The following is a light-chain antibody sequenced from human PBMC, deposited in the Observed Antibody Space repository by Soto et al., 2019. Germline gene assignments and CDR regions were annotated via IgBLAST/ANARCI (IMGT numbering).Light chain of an antibody. Sequence: MTQSPATLSVSPGERATLSCRASQSVSSNLAWYQQKPGQAPRLLIYGASTRATGIPARFSGSGSGTEFTLTISSLQSEEFAVYYCQQYNNWPLTFGGGTKVDIK. CDR2: GAS. CDR1: QSVSSN. V-gene: IGKV3-15*01. CDR3: QQYNNWPLT. J-gene: IGKJ4*01.